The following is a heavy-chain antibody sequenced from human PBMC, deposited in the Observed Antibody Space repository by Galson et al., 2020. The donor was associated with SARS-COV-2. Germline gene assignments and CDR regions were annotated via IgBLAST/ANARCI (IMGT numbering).Heavy chain of an antibody. Sequence: TGGSLRLSCGATGFTFSNYWMHCVRQAPGKGLMWVSRNNTDGSATAYADSVKGSFIIPRDNAKNTLYLQMSSLRAGDTAVYYCARVGPRSGFGGYDYVGGFDPWGQGTLVTVSS. CDR2: NNTDGSAT. J-gene: IGHJ5*02. V-gene: IGHV3-74*01. CDR3: ARVGPRSGFGGYDYVGGFDP. D-gene: IGHD5-12*01. CDR1: GFTFSNYW.